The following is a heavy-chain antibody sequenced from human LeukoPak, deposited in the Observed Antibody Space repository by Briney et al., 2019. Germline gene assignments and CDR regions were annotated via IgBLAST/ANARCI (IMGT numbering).Heavy chain of an antibody. Sequence: RSLRLSCAASGFTFSTYPMNWVRQAPGKGLEWVSFISGSSSYIYYADSVKGRFTISRDNAENSLYLQMNSLRAEDTAVYYCARGEYGSGSYHIDYWGQGTLVTVSS. V-gene: IGHV3-21*01. D-gene: IGHD3-10*01. CDR3: ARGEYGSGSYHIDY. J-gene: IGHJ4*02. CDR1: GFTFSTYP. CDR2: ISGSSSYI.